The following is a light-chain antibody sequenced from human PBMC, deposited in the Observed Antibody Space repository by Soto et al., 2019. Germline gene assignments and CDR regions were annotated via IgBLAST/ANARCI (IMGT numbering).Light chain of an antibody. J-gene: IGLJ2*01. Sequence: SYELTQPPSVSVSPGQTASITCSGDKLGDKYACWYQQKPGQSPALVIYQDSKRPSGIPERFSGSNSGNTATLTISGTQAMDEADYYCQAWDSSTVVFGGGTKVTLL. CDR1: KLGDKY. V-gene: IGLV3-1*01. CDR3: QAWDSSTVV. CDR2: QDS.